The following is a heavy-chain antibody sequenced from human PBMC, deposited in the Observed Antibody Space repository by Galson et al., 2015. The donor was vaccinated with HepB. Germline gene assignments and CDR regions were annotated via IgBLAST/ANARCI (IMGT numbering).Heavy chain of an antibody. CDR3: ARERGVGYSSSGAVHYYYYYYMDV. V-gene: IGHV1-69*13. D-gene: IGHD6-6*01. Sequence: SVKVSCKASGYTFTSYDINWVRQAPGQGLEWMGGIIPIFGTANYAQKFQGRVTITADESTSTAYMELSSLRSEDTAVYYCARERGVGYSSSGAVHYYYYYYMDVWGKGTTVTVSS. CDR1: GYTFTSYD. J-gene: IGHJ6*03. CDR2: IIPIFGTA.